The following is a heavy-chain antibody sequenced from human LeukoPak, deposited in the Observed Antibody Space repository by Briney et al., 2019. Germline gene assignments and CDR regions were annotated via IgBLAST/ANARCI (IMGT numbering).Heavy chain of an antibody. CDR1: GGSIRSSYYY. J-gene: IGHJ5*02. CDR3: ARYSSSSRSPRWFDP. V-gene: IGHV4-30-4*08. CDR2: IYYSGSS. D-gene: IGHD6-6*01. Sequence: SETLSLTCTVSGGSIRSSYYYWGWIRQPPGKGLEWIGYIYYSGSSYYNPSLKSRMTISIDTSKNQFSLKLSSVTAADTAVYYCARYSSSSRSPRWFDPWGQGTLVTVSS.